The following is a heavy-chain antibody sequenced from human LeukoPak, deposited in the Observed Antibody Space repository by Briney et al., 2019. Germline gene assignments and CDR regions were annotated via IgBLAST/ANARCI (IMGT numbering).Heavy chain of an antibody. Sequence: PGESLRLSCAASGFTFSSHWMHWVRQPPGKGLEWVSVIYSGGSTYYADSVKGRFTISRDNSKNTLYLQMNSLRAEDTAVYYCARERRGSFDYWGQGTLVTVSS. CDR3: ARERRGSFDY. V-gene: IGHV3-53*01. D-gene: IGHD2-15*01. CDR2: IYSGGST. CDR1: GFTFSSHW. J-gene: IGHJ4*02.